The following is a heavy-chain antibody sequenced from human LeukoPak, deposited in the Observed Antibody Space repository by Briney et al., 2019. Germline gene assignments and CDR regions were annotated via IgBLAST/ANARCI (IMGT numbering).Heavy chain of an antibody. CDR2: IKQDGSEK. D-gene: IGHD6-19*01. CDR3: ARVSIAVAGTEAYYYYYMDV. V-gene: IGHV3-7*01. J-gene: IGHJ6*03. Sequence: GGSLRLSCAASGFTFSSYWMSWVRQAPGKGLKWVANIKQDGSEKHYVDSVKGRFTISRDNAKNSLYLQMNSLRAEDTAVYYCARVSIAVAGTEAYYYYYMDVWGKGTTVTISS. CDR1: GFTFSSYW.